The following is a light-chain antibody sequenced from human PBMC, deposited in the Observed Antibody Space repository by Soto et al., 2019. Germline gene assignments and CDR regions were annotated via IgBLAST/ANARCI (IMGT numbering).Light chain of an antibody. CDR2: GES. CDR1: QSVTSNY. CDR3: QQYGRSPLMYT. V-gene: IGKV3-20*01. J-gene: IGKJ2*01. Sequence: EIVLTQSPGALSLSPGERATLSCRASQSVTSNYLAWYQQKPGQAPRLLIYGESNRAAGVPNRFSGSGSGTNFTLTITRLEPEDFAVYYCQQYGRSPLMYTFGQGTKGDIK.